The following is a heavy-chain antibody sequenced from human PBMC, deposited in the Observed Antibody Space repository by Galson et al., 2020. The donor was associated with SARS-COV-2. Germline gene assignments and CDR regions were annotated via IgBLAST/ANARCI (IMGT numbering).Heavy chain of an antibody. Sequence: TGGSLRLSCAASGFTFSSSWMHWVRHAPGTGLVWVSRINSDGSSTSYADSVKGRFTISRDNAKNTLYLQMNSLRAEDTAVYYCARVGTRSGWKYYFDYWGQGTLGTVSS. V-gene: IGHV3-74*01. CDR1: GFTFSSSW. J-gene: IGHJ4*02. CDR2: INSDGSST. D-gene: IGHD6-19*01. CDR3: ARVGTRSGWKYYFDY.